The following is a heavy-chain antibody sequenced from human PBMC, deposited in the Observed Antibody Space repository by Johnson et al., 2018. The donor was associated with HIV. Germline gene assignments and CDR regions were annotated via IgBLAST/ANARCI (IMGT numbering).Heavy chain of an antibody. CDR1: GFTFSSYA. D-gene: IGHD5-24*01. V-gene: IGHV3-30*14. Sequence: QVQLVESGGGLVKPGGSLRLSCAASGFTFSSYAMHWVRQAPGKGLEWVAVISYDGSNKYYADSVTGRFTISSANSKNTLYLQMNSVRAGDTAVYYCARAIGDGYPGMKAFDIWCQGTMVTVSS. CDR2: ISYDGSNK. J-gene: IGHJ3*02. CDR3: ARAIGDGYPGMKAFDI.